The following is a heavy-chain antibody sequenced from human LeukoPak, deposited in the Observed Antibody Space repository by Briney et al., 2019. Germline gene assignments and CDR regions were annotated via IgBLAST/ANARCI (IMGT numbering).Heavy chain of an antibody. CDR3: ARDRQCGY. CDR1: GYTFTSYG. Sequence: GASVKVSCKATGYTFTSYGISWARQAPGQGLEWMGWISPYNGNTNYAPKLQGRLTMTTDTSTSTAYMELRSLRSDDTAVYYCARDRQCGYWGQGTLVTVSS. J-gene: IGHJ4*02. CDR2: ISPYNGNT. D-gene: IGHD2-21*01. V-gene: IGHV1-18*01.